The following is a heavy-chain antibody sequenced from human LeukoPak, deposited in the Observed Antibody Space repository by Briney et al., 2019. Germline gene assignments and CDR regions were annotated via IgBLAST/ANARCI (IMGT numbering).Heavy chain of an antibody. CDR2: IHHDGSNK. CDR1: GFTFSSYG. Sequence: GGSLRLSCAASGFTFSSYGMHWVRQAPGKGLDWVAFIHHDGSNKYYADSVRGRFTISRDNSKNTLYLQMNSLRAEDTAVYFCARYNWFDPWGQGTLVTVSP. CDR3: ARYNWFDP. V-gene: IGHV3-30*02. J-gene: IGHJ5*02.